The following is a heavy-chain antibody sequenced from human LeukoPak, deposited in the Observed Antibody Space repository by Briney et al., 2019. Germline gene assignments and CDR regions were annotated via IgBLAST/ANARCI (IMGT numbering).Heavy chain of an antibody. Sequence: GGSLRLSCAASGFTFSSYWMSWVRQAPGKGLEWVANIKQDGSERYYVDSVKGRFTISRDNAKNSLYLQMNSLRAEDTAVYYCARDTTTGTTWGAFDIWGQGTMVTVSS. D-gene: IGHD1-1*01. J-gene: IGHJ3*02. CDR2: IKQDGSER. CDR1: GFTFSSYW. V-gene: IGHV3-7*01. CDR3: ARDTTTGTTWGAFDI.